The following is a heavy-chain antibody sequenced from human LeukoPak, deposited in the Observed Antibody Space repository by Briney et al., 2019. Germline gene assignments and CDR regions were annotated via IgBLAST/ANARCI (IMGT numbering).Heavy chain of an antibody. V-gene: IGHV3-74*01. D-gene: IGHD3-3*01. Sequence: GGSLRLSCAASGFDFSSNWMHWVRHAPGQGLVWVSRIEGDGISTNYADSVKGRFTISRDIAKNTLYLQMNSLRAEDTGVYYCAKDHYWSINYWGRGTLVTVSS. CDR2: IEGDGIST. CDR1: GFDFSSNW. CDR3: AKDHYWSINY. J-gene: IGHJ4*02.